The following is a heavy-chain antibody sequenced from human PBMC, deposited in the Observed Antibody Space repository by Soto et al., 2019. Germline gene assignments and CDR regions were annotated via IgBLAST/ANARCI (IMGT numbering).Heavy chain of an antibody. J-gene: IGHJ4*02. CDR1: GSSISTHA. V-gene: IGHV3-23*01. CDR2: FSGRSGDT. D-gene: IGHD6-19*01. Sequence: QPGGSLRLSCVASGSSISTHALTWVRQAPGKGLEWVSSFSGRSGDTYYAASVKGRFTISGDSSKNTVILQMNNLRADDTALYYCARDSSAWPNYFDSWGQGIQVTVSS. CDR3: ARDSSAWPNYFDS.